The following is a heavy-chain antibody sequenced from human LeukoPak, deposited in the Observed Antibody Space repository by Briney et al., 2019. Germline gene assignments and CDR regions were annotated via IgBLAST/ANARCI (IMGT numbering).Heavy chain of an antibody. CDR1: GYTFTSYD. CDR2: MNPNSGNT. D-gene: IGHD1-26*01. V-gene: IGHV1-8*03. J-gene: IGHJ6*03. Sequence: ASVKVSCKASGYTFTSYDINWVRQATGQGLEWMGWMNPNSGNTGYAQKFQGRVTITRNTSISTAYMELSSLRSEDTAVYYCARAYEWELPPYYYYYMDVWGKGTTATVSS. CDR3: ARAYEWELPPYYYYYMDV.